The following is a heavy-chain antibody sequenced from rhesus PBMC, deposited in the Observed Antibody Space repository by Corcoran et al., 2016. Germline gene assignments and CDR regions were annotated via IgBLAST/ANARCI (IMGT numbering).Heavy chain of an antibody. V-gene: IGHV4S14*01. CDR1: GYSISSNY. CDR3: ARGETYGSNDY. Sequence: QVQLQESGPGLVKPSETLSLTCAVSGYSISSNYWNWIRQPPGKGLAWIGSIDGSGGSNYLTPSLKSRVTLSVDTSKNQFSLKLSSVTAADSAFYYCARGETYGSNDYWGQGVLVTVSS. CDR2: IDGSGGSN. D-gene: IGHD4-29*01. J-gene: IGHJ4*01.